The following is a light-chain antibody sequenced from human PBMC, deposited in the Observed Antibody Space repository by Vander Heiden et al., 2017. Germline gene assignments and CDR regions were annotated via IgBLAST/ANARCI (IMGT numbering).Light chain of an antibody. J-gene: IGKJ4*01. Sequence: MVLPPSPATLSLSPGERATPSCRASRTVSGNYLAWYQQKPGQAPGLLIYGASSRATGIPDRFSGSGSGTDFTITITRLEPEDFAVYYCQQYGSSPITFGGGTKVEIK. CDR2: GAS. CDR3: QQYGSSPIT. V-gene: IGKV3-20*01. CDR1: RTVSGNY.